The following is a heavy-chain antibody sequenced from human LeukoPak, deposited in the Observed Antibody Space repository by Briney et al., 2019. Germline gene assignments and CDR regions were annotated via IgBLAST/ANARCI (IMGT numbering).Heavy chain of an antibody. V-gene: IGHV1-2*02. Sequence: GASVKVSCKAFGYTFTGYYVHWVRQAPGQGLEWMGWINPNSGGTNYAQNFQGRVTMTRDTSISTAYMELSRLTSDDTAVYYRARDRDTISLFDYWGQGTLVTVSS. CDR3: ARDRDTISLFDY. D-gene: IGHD3-3*01. CDR2: INPNSGGT. CDR1: GYTFTGYY. J-gene: IGHJ4*02.